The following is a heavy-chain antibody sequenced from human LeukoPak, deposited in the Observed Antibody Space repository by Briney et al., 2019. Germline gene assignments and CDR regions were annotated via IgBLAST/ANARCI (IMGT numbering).Heavy chain of an antibody. D-gene: IGHD6-19*01. CDR2: IYYSGST. Sequence: SETLSLTWTVSGGSISSSSYHWGWIRQPPGKGLEWIGSIYYSGSTYYNPSLKSRATISVDTSKNQFSLKLSSVTAADTAVYYCARHRGVYSSGWYSDFDYWGQGTLVTVSS. V-gene: IGHV4-39*01. J-gene: IGHJ4*02. CDR1: GGSISSSSYH. CDR3: ARHRGVYSSGWYSDFDY.